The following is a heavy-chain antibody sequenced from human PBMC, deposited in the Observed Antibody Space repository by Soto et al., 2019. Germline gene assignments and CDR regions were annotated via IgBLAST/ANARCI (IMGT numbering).Heavy chain of an antibody. CDR1: GFTFSSYE. Sequence: VRSLRLSCAASGFTFSSYEMHWVRQATGKGLEWVSAIGTAGDTYYPGSVKGRFTISRENAKNSLYLQMNSLRAEDTAVYYCARGNNWNDVDYYYYGMDVWGQGTTVTVSS. V-gene: IGHV3-13*01. CDR3: ARGNNWNDVDYYYYGMDV. J-gene: IGHJ6*02. D-gene: IGHD1-1*01. CDR2: IGTAGDT.